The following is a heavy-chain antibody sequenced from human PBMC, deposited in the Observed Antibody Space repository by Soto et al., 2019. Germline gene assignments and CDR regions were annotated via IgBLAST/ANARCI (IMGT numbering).Heavy chain of an antibody. D-gene: IGHD2-15*01. CDR1: GGTFSSYA. CDR3: AREGDIVVVVAAPAFDYYYGMDV. Sequence: ASVKVSCKASGGTFSSYAISWVRQAPGQGLEWMGGIIPIFGTANYAQKFQGRVTITADESTSTAYMELSSLRSEDTAVYYCAREGDIVVVVAAPAFDYYYGMDVWGQGTTVTVSS. V-gene: IGHV1-69*13. CDR2: IIPIFGTA. J-gene: IGHJ6*02.